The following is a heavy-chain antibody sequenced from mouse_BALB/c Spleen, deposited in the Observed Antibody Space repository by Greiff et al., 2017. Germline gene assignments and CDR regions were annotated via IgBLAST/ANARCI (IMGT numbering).Heavy chain of an antibody. CDR2: ISSGGSYT. CDR1: GFTFSSYG. Sequence: EVQLVESGGDLVKPGGSLKLSCAASGFTFSSYGLSWVRQTPDKRLEWVATISSGGSYTYYPDSVKGRFTISRDNAKNTLYLQMSSLKSEDTAMYYCARQFLDYWGQGTTLTVSS. V-gene: IGHV5-6*01. J-gene: IGHJ2*01. CDR3: ARQFLDY.